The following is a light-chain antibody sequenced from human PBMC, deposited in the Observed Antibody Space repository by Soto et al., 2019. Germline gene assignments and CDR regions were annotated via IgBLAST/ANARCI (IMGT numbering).Light chain of an antibody. CDR3: QKYDSAPRT. J-gene: IGKJ1*01. V-gene: IGKV1-27*01. Sequence: DIQMTQSPSSLSASVGDSVTITCRASQGINNYLAWYQQKPGKVPVLLIYSASTLKPGIPSRFSGSGAVTYFTLTISSLQPEDFATYYCQKYDSAPRTFGQWTKVDIK. CDR2: SAS. CDR1: QGINNY.